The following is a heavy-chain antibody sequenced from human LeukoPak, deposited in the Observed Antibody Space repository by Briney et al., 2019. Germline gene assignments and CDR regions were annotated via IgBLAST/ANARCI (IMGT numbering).Heavy chain of an antibody. CDR1: GFTFSSYE. Sequence: PGGPLRLSCAASGFTFSSYEMNWVRQAPGKGLEWVSDISSSGRIIYYADSVKGRFTISRDNTKNSLYLQMNSLRAEDTAVYYCARVSRYANDYWGQGTLVTVSS. V-gene: IGHV3-48*03. CDR2: ISSSGRII. J-gene: IGHJ4*02. CDR3: ARVSRYANDY. D-gene: IGHD2-2*01.